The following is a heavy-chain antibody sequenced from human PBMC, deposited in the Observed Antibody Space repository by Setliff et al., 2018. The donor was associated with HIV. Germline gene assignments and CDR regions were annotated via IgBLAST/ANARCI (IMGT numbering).Heavy chain of an antibody. CDR1: GFTFSFYS. D-gene: IGHD3-3*01. CDR3: ARPYYSFWSDYYLYWYFDL. V-gene: IGHV3-48*04. Sequence: LRLSCTASGFTFSFYSMNWVRQAPGKGLEWISYISGSNAFSNTQYGDSVKGRFTISRDNAKNSLFLQMDSLRPEDTAIYYCARPYYSFWSDYYLYWYFDLWGRGTRVTVS. J-gene: IGHJ2*01. CDR2: ISGSNAFSNT.